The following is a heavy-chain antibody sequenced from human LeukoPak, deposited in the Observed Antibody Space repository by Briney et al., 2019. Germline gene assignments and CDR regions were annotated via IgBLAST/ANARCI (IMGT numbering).Heavy chain of an antibody. CDR2: ISSSGSTI. V-gene: IGHV3-48*03. CDR1: GFTFSSYE. J-gene: IGHJ6*03. Sequence: GGALRLSCAASGFTFSSYEMNWVRQAPGKGLEWVSYISSSGSTIYYADSVKGRFTISGDNSKNTLYLQMNSLRAEDTAVYYCAKVGYSSSWYYYYMDVWGKGTTVTVSS. D-gene: IGHD6-13*01. CDR3: AKVGYSSSWYYYYMDV.